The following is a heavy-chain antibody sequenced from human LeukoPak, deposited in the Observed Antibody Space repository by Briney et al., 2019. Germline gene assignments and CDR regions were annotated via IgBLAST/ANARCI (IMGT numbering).Heavy chain of an antibody. CDR3: ATGGARWFDP. CDR1: GFTFSNYA. D-gene: IGHD3-16*01. J-gene: IGHJ5*02. CDR2: IDDSAFRA. Sequence: PGGSLRLSCAASGFTFSNYAMSGLRRAPGKGREGVSSIDDSAFRAYYADSVKGRFTISRDNSKTTLYLQMNSLAAGDTAVYYCATGGARWFDPWGQGTLVTVSS. V-gene: IGHV3-23*01.